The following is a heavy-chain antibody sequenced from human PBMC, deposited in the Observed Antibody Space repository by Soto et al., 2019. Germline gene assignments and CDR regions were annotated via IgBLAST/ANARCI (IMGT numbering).Heavy chain of an antibody. J-gene: IGHJ6*02. CDR1: GGTFSSYA. V-gene: IGHV1-69*13. Sequence: SVKVSCKASGGTFSSYAISWVRQAPGQGLEWMGGIIPIFGTANYAQKFQGRVTITADESTSTAYIELSSLRSGDTAVYYCARGYCSGGSCYGHYYYYGMDVWGQGTTVTVSS. CDR3: ARGYCSGGSCYGHYYYYGMDV. CDR2: IIPIFGTA. D-gene: IGHD2-15*01.